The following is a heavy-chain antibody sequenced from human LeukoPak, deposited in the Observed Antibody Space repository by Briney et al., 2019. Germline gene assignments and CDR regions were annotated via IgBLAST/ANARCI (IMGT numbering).Heavy chain of an antibody. CDR3: ARDISAAYCSGGSCRGWYFYYYYYMDV. V-gene: IGHV3-7*01. D-gene: IGHD2-15*01. CDR2: IKQDGSDK. J-gene: IGHJ6*03. Sequence: GGSLRLSCAASGFTFSTYWMSWVRQAPGKGLEWVANIKQDGSDKFYVDSVKGRFTISRDNAKNSLYLQMNSLRAEDTAVYYCARDISAAYCSGGSCRGWYFYYYYYMDVWGKGTTVTVSS. CDR1: GFTFSTYW.